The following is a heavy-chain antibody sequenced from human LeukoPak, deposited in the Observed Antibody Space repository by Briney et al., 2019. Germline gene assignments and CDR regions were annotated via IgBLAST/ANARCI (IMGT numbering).Heavy chain of an antibody. V-gene: IGHV4-59*08. CDR2: ISYSGST. CDR1: GGSISSYY. CDR3: ARHGGSFDWSSFDY. J-gene: IGHJ4*02. Sequence: SETLSLTCTVSGGSISSYYWSWIRQPPGKGLEWIGYISYSGSTNYNPSLKSRVTISLDASKNQFSLKLSSVTAADTAVFYCARHGGSFDWSSFDYWGQGTLVTVSS. D-gene: IGHD3-9*01.